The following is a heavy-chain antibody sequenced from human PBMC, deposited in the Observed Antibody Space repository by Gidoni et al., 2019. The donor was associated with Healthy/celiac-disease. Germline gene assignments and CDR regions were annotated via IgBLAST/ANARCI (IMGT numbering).Heavy chain of an antibody. D-gene: IGHD2-15*01. CDR2: MNPNSGNT. CDR1: GYTFTRYD. Sequence: QVQLVQSGAEVKKPGASVKVSCKASGYTFTRYDINWVRQATGQGLEWMGWMNPNSGNTGYAQKFQGRVTMTRNTSISTAYMELSSLRSEDTAVYYCARGLVPWAYCSGGSCYYGMDVWGQGTTVTVSS. CDR3: ARGLVPWAYCSGGSCYYGMDV. V-gene: IGHV1-8*01. J-gene: IGHJ6*02.